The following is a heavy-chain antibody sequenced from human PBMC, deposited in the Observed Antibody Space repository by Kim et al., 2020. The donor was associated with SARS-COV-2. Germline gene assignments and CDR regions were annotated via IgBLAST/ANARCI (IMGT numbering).Heavy chain of an antibody. Sequence: GGSLRLSCEASGFTFSSYAMSWVRQAPGKGLEWVSAISGSGGSTYYADSVKGRFTISRDNSKNTLYLQMNSLRAEDTAVYYCAKDHVAVAAYSYYYGMDVWGQGTTVTVSS. CDR1: GFTFSSYA. CDR3: AKDHVAVAAYSYYYGMDV. D-gene: IGHD6-19*01. V-gene: IGHV3-23*01. CDR2: ISGSGGST. J-gene: IGHJ6*02.